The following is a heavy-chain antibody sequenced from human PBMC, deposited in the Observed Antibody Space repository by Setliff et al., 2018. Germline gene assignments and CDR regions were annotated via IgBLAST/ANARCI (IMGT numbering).Heavy chain of an antibody. J-gene: IGHJ4*02. Sequence: SETLSLTCTVSGGSLNNYYWTWIRQPAGKGLEWIGHISPSGSTTHNPSVKSRVTISLDTSKNHFSLKLDSVTAADTALYYCARSPSSGAYWNPRPFYSDYWARGTLVTVSS. CDR1: GGSLNNYY. CDR3: ARSPSSGAYWNPRPFYSDY. CDR2: ISPSGST. V-gene: IGHV4-4*07. D-gene: IGHD1-26*01.